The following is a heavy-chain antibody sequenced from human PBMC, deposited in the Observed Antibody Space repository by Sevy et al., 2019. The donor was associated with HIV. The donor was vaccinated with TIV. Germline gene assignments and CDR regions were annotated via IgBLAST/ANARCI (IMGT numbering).Heavy chain of an antibody. Sequence: SETLSLTCAVSGGSISSSNWWSWVRQPPGKGLEWIGEIYHSGSTNYNPSLKSRVTISVDKSKNQFSLKLSSVTAADTAVYYCASCRDGYTLSAFDIWGQGTMVTVSS. J-gene: IGHJ3*02. CDR2: IYHSGST. D-gene: IGHD5-12*01. CDR1: GGSISSSNW. CDR3: ASCRDGYTLSAFDI. V-gene: IGHV4-4*02.